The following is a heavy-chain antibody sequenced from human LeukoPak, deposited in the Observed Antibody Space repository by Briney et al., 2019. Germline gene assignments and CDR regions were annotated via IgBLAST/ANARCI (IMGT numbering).Heavy chain of an antibody. CDR1: GFTFSSYG. Sequence: GGSLRLSCAASGFTFSSYGMNWVRQAPGKGLEWVSYISSSGSTIYYADSVKGRFTISRDNAKNSLYLQMNSLRAEDTAVYHCAKDLRLRYFTYWGQGTLVTVSS. CDR3: AKDLRLRYFTY. D-gene: IGHD3-9*01. V-gene: IGHV3-48*04. CDR2: ISSSGSTI. J-gene: IGHJ4*02.